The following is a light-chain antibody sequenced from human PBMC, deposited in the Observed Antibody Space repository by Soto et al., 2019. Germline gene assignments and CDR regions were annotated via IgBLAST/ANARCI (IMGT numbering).Light chain of an antibody. V-gene: IGKV3-20*01. CDR1: QSVSSSY. J-gene: IGKJ1*01. Sequence: EIVLTQSPGTLSLSPGERATLSCRASQSVSSSYLTWYQQKPGQAPRLLIYGATRRATDIPDRFSGSESGTDFKLTISRRKPEDFAVYYCQHDSSLSWTFGQGTKVDIK. CDR3: QHDSSLSWT. CDR2: GAT.